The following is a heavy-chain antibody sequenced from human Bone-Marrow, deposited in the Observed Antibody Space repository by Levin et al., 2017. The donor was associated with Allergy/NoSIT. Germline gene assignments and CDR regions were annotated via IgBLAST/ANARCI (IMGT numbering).Heavy chain of an antibody. V-gene: IGHV3-30-3*01. Sequence: GGSLRLSCAASVFTFSNYAIHWVRQAPGKGLEWVAVISYDGSNKYYADSVKGRFTISRDNSKNTLYLQMNSLRSEDTAVYYCARSFLRGRAGMDVWGQGTTVTVSS. CDR2: ISYDGSNK. CDR3: ARSFLRGRAGMDV. CDR1: VFTFSNYA. J-gene: IGHJ6*02. D-gene: IGHD3-16*01.